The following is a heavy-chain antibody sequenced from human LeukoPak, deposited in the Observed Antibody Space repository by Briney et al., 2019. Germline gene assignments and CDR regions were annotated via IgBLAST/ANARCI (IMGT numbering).Heavy chain of an antibody. CDR1: GYTFTSYA. J-gene: IGHJ4*02. CDR3: ARVPDSSSWYYYYYFDY. Sequence: ASVKVSCKASGYTFTSYAMHWVRQAPRQRLEWMGWINAGNGNTKYSQKFQGRVTITRDTSASTAYMELSSLRSEDTAVYYCARVPDSSSWYYYYYFDYWGQGTLVTVSS. V-gene: IGHV1-3*01. CDR2: INAGNGNT. D-gene: IGHD6-13*01.